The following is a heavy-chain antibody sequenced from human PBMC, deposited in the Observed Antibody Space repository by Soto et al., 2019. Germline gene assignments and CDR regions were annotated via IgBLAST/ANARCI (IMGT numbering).Heavy chain of an antibody. J-gene: IGHJ4*02. V-gene: IGHV3-49*03. CDR3: TRGPVVVVAAYDY. CDR1: GFTFGDYA. CDR2: IRSKAYGGTT. Sequence: GGSLRLSCTASGFTFGDYAMSWFRQAPGKGLEWVGFIRSKAYGGTTEYAASVKGRFTISRDDSKSIAYLQMNSLKTEDTAVYYCTRGPVVVVAAYDYWGQGTLVTVSS. D-gene: IGHD2-15*01.